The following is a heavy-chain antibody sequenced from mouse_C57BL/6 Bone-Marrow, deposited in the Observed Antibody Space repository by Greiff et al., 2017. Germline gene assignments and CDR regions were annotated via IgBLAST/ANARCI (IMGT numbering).Heavy chain of an antibody. J-gene: IGHJ2*01. V-gene: IGHV1-69*01. CDR2: IDPSDSYT. CDR1: GYTFTSFW. D-gene: IGHD2-3*01. CDR3: AREGYNGYYFYFDY. Sequence: VQLQQPGAELVMPGASVKLSCKASGYTFTSFWMHWVMQRPGQGLEWIGEIDPSDSYTNYNQKFKGKSSLTVVKSSSTAYMQLNSLTSEDSAFYYGAREGYNGYYFYFDYWGQGTTLTVSS.